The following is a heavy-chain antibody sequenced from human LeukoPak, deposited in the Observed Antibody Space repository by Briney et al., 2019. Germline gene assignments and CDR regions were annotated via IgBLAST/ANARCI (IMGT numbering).Heavy chain of an antibody. Sequence: GRSLRLSCAASGFTFSSYAMRWVRQAPGKGLEWVAGISYDGNNEYYADSVKGRFTISRDNAKNTLYLQMNTLRVEDTAVYYCTRDLMDYDVSTGLHHYYMDVWGQGTTVTVSS. D-gene: IGHD3-9*01. CDR2: ISYDGNNE. J-gene: IGHJ6*02. V-gene: IGHV3-30-3*01. CDR3: TRDLMDYDVSTGLHHYYMDV. CDR1: GFTFSSYA.